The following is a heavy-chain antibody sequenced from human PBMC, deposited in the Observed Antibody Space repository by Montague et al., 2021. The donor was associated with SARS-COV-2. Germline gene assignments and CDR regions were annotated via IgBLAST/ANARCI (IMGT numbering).Heavy chain of an antibody. CDR1: GGSFSGWY. CDR3: ARGGGNILTNYYYYYYLDV. V-gene: IGHV4-34*01. D-gene: IGHD4-23*01. Sequence: ETRSLTCAVYGGSFSGWYWSWVRQPPGKGLEWIGEINRGGNTIYNPPLKSRVTISEDTSKSQFSLKLSSVTAADTAVYYCARGGGNILTNYYYYYYLDVWGTGTTVTVSS. J-gene: IGHJ6*03. CDR2: INRGGNT.